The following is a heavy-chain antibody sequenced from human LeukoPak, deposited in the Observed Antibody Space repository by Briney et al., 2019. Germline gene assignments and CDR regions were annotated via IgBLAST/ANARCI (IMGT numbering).Heavy chain of an antibody. D-gene: IGHD5/OR15-5a*01. CDR2: ICGSGGST. CDR3: AKDGYSVSYYFDY. J-gene: IGHJ4*02. CDR1: GFTFSSYA. Sequence: GGSLRLSCAASGFTFSSYAMSWVRQAPGKGLEWVSAICGSGGSTYYADSVKGRFTISRDNSKNTLYLQMNSLRAEDTAVYYCAKDGYSVSYYFDYWGQGTLVTVSS. V-gene: IGHV3-23*01.